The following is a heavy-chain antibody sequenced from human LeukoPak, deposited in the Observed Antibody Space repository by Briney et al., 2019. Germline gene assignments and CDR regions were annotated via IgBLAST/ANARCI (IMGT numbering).Heavy chain of an antibody. D-gene: IGHD3-22*01. V-gene: IGHV3-74*01. Sequence: GGSLRLSCAVSGLTFSNYWMHWVRQAPGKGLVWVSRISNDGTSTSYADSVKGRFTISRDNAKNTLYLQMNSLRGEDTAVYYCAKSRGYYYEKSGPADYWGQGTLVTVSS. CDR2: ISNDGTST. J-gene: IGHJ4*02. CDR1: GLTFSNYW. CDR3: AKSRGYYYEKSGPADY.